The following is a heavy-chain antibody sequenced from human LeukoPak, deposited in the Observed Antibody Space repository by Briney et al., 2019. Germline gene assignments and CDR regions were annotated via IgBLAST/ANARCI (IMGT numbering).Heavy chain of an antibody. Sequence: SLRLSCAASGFTFDDYAMHWVRRAPGKGLEWVSGISWNSGSIGYADSVKGRFTISRDNAKNSLYLQMNSLRAEDTALYYCAKELSTFGGVIAPLDYWGQGTLVTVSS. CDR2: ISWNSGSI. D-gene: IGHD3-16*02. V-gene: IGHV3-9*01. CDR3: AKELSTFGGVIAPLDY. J-gene: IGHJ4*02. CDR1: GFTFDDYA.